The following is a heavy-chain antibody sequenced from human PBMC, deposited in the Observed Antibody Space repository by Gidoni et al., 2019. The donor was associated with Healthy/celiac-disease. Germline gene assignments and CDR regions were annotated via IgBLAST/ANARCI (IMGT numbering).Heavy chain of an antibody. Sequence: IFGTANYAQKFQGRVTITADESTSTAYMELSSLRSEDTAVYYCAREEGYGDYFWDSDYWGQGTLVTVSS. V-gene: IGHV1-69*01. CDR3: AREEGYGDYFWDSDY. J-gene: IGHJ4*02. D-gene: IGHD4-17*01. CDR2: IFGTA.